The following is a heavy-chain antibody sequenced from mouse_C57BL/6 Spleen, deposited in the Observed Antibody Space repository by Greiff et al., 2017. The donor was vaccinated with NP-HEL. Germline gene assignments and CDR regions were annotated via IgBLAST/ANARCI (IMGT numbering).Heavy chain of an antibody. CDR1: GYTFTSYW. CDR2: INPSSGYT. J-gene: IGHJ2*01. CDR3: ARDYDGDGYYFDY. Sequence: QVQLQQSGAELAKPGASVKLSCKASGYTFTSYWMHWVKQRPGQGLEWIGYINPSSGYTKYNQKFKDKATLTADKSSSTAYMQLSSLTYEDSAVYYCARDYDGDGYYFDYWGQGTTLTVSS. D-gene: IGHD2-4*01. V-gene: IGHV1-7*01.